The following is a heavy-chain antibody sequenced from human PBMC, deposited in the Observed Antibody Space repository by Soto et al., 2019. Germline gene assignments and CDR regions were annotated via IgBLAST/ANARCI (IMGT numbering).Heavy chain of an antibody. J-gene: IGHJ4*02. CDR1: GFTFSSYE. Sequence: GGSLRLSCAASGFTFSSYEMNWVRQAPGKGLEWVSYISSSGSTIYYADSVKGRFTISRENAKNSLYLQMNSLRAEDTAVYYCASVLKMATRVDYWGQGTLVTVSS. V-gene: IGHV3-48*03. D-gene: IGHD5-12*01. CDR2: ISSSGSTI. CDR3: ASVLKMATRVDY.